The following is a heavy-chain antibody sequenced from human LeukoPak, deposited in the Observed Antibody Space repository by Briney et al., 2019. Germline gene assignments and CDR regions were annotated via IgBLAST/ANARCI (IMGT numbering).Heavy chain of an antibody. CDR3: ARVVAGPGDYYYGMDV. CDR2: IYYSGST. V-gene: IGHV4-31*03. J-gene: IGHJ6*02. Sequence: PSQTLSLTCTVPGGSISSGGYYWSWIRQHPGKGLEWIGYIYYSGSTYYNPSLKSRVTISVDTSKNQFSLKLSSVTAADTAVYYCARVVAGPGDYYYGMDVWGQGTTVTVSS. CDR1: GGSISSGGYY. D-gene: IGHD2-15*01.